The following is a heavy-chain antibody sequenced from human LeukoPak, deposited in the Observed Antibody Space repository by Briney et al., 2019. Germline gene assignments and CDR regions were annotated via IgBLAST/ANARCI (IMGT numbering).Heavy chain of an antibody. CDR2: ISSSSSYI. CDR3: ARDLAMGDSSGYYEPTGY. CDR1: GFTFSSYS. Sequence: GGSLRLSCAGSGFTFSSYSMNWVRQAPGKGLEWVSSISSSSSYIYYADSVKGRFTISRDNAKNSLYLQMNSLRAEDTAVYYCARDLAMGDSSGYYEPTGYWGQGTLVTVSS. D-gene: IGHD3-22*01. V-gene: IGHV3-21*01. J-gene: IGHJ4*02.